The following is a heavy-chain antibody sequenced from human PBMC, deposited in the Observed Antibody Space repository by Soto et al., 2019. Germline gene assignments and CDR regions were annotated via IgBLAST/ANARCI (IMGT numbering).Heavy chain of an antibody. D-gene: IGHD2-2*01. CDR3: DRLRKRRYCSSTSCSAFDT. CDR1: GGSFSGYY. CDR2: INHSGST. J-gene: IGHJ5*02. Sequence: PSETLSLTCAVYGGSFSGYYWSWIRQPPGKGLEWIGEINHSGSTNYNPSLKSRVTISVDTSKNQFSLKLSSVTAADTAVYYCDRLRKRRYCSSTSCSAFDTWGQGTLVTVSS. V-gene: IGHV4-34*01.